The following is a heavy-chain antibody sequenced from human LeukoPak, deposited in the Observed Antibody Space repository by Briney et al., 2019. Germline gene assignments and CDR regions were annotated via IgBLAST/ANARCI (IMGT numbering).Heavy chain of an antibody. CDR1: GFTFGDYG. CDR3: VRSSTDAD. CDR2: INRKGDRT. J-gene: IGHJ4*01. V-gene: IGHV3-20*04. Sequence: GGSLRLSCAASGFTFGDYGMSWVRQAPGKGPEWVSGINRKGDRTNYADSVKGRFTISRDNAKNSLYLQMNSLRAEDTALYYCVRSSTDADWGQGTLVTVSS. D-gene: IGHD4-17*01.